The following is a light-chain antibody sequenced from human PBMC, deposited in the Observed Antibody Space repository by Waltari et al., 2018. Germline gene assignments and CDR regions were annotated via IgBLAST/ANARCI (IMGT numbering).Light chain of an antibody. CDR3: QKYNSAVT. CDR2: AAS. CDR1: KGISNY. Sequence: DIQMTQSPSSLSASVGDRVTITCRASKGISNYLAWYQQKPGKVPKLLIYAASTLQSGVPSRSSGSGSGTDFTLTISSLQPEDVATYYCQKYNSAVTFGGGTKVEIK. J-gene: IGKJ4*01. V-gene: IGKV1-27*01.